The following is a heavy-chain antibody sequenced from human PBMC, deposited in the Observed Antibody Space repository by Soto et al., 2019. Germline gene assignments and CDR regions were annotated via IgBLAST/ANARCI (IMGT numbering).Heavy chain of an antibody. CDR1: GYTFTGYY. J-gene: IGHJ4*02. D-gene: IGHD2-21*02. CDR3: GRGGGNSDADF. CDR2: INPNSGGT. V-gene: IGHV1-2*04. Sequence: ASVKVSCKASGYTFTGYYMHWVRQAPGQGLEWMGWINPNSGGTNYAQKFQGWVTMTRDTSTSTAYMELGSLRSEDTAVYYCGRGGGNSDADFWGRGTLVTVSS.